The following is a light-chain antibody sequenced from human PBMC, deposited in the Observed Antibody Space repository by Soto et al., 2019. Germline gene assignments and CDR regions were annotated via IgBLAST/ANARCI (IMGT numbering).Light chain of an antibody. Sequence: QSVLTQPPSASGTPGQTVTISCSGSSSNIGLNDVHWYRQLSGTAPQILIYDTNQQATGVPDRFSGSRSGTSASLAIQGLQSEDEADYHCAAWDDSLNGPVFGGGTQLTV. CDR2: DTN. V-gene: IGLV1-44*01. CDR1: SSNIGLND. CDR3: AAWDDSLNGPV. J-gene: IGLJ7*01.